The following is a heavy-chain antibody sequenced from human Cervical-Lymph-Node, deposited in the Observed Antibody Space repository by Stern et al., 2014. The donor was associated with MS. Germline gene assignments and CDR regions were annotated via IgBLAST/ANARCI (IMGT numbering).Heavy chain of an antibody. CDR3: ARGGGLVGYFDY. J-gene: IGHJ4*02. Sequence: VQLVESGAEVKKPGSSVKVSCKASGDTFSSYAINWVRQAPGQGLEWMGGITPVLGTTNYAQKFQGRVTVTADKSTNTAYMELMTLRSEDTAVYYCARGGGLVGYFDYWGQGTLVSVYS. V-gene: IGHV1-69*06. CDR1: GDTFSSYA. CDR2: ITPVLGTT. D-gene: IGHD1-26*01.